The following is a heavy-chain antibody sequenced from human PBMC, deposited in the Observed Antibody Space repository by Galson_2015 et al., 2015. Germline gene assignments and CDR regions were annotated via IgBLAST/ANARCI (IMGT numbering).Heavy chain of an antibody. D-gene: IGHD2-15*01. V-gene: IGHV1-18*01. CDR2: ISAYNGNT. CDR3: ARFIVVVVAATPELDY. J-gene: IGHJ4*02. CDR1: GYTFTSYG. Sequence: SVKVSCEASGYTFTSYGISWVRQAPGQGLEWMGWISAYNGNTNYAQEIQGRVTMTTDTSTSTAYMELRSLRSDDTAVYYCARFIVVVVAATPELDYWGQGTLVTVSS.